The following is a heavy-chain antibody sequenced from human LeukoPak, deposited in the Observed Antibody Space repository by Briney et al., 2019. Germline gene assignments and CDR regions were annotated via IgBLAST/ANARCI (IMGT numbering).Heavy chain of an antibody. Sequence: PGGSLRLSCAASGFTFSRHWMNWVRQAPGKGLEWVAHINPDGRDTYYVDSVKGRFTISRDNAQNSMYLQMNSLRVEDTAVYYCTSWGDTTAEYFQRWGQGTLVTVSS. D-gene: IGHD2-21*02. CDR2: INPDGRDT. J-gene: IGHJ1*01. CDR1: GFTFSRHW. CDR3: TSWGDTTAEYFQR. V-gene: IGHV3-7*01.